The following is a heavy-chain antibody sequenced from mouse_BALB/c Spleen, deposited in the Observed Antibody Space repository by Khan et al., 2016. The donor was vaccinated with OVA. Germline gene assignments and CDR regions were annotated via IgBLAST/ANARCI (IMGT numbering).Heavy chain of an antibody. D-gene: IGHD1-1*01. CDR1: GYSITSDYA. Sequence: EVQLQESGPGLVKPSQSLSLTCTVTGYSITSDYAWNWIRQFPGNKLEWMGYISYSGRTSYNPSLKSRISIIRDPSKNQFFLPLNSVTTEDTATYYCARSVTITTVVATDFDYWGQGTTLTVSS. CDR2: ISYSGRT. CDR3: ARSVTITTVVATDFDY. V-gene: IGHV3-2*02. J-gene: IGHJ2*01.